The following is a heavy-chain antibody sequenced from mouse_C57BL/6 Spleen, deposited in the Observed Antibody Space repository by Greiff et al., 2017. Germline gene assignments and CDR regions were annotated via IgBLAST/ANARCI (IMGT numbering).Heavy chain of an antibody. V-gene: IGHV1-69*01. J-gene: IGHJ4*01. CDR2: LDPSDSYT. D-gene: IGHD1-1*01. Sequence: QVQLKESGAELVMPGASVKLSCKASGYTFTSYWMHWVKQRPGQGLEWIGELDPSDSYTNYNHKFKGKSTLTVDKSSSTAYMQLSSLTSEDSAVYYCARTPVYYYGSSLYAMDYWGQGTSVTVSS. CDR1: GYTFTSYW. CDR3: ARTPVYYYGSSLYAMDY.